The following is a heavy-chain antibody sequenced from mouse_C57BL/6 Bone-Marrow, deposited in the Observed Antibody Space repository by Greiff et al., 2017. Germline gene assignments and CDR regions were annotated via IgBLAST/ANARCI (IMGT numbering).Heavy chain of an antibody. CDR3: ARHEEEVSSDPAWFAY. J-gene: IGHJ3*01. D-gene: IGHD1-1*01. CDR2: FYPGSGSI. Sequence: QVQLQQSGAELVKPGASVKLSCKASGYTFTEYTIHWVKQRPGQGLEWIGWFYPGSGSIKYNEKFKDKATLTADKSSSTVYMELSRLTSEDSAVYFCARHEEEVSSDPAWFAYWGQGTLVTVSA. V-gene: IGHV1-62-2*01. CDR1: GYTFTEYT.